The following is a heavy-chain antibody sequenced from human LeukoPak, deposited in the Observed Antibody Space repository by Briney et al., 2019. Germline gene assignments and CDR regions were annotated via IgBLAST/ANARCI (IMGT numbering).Heavy chain of an antibody. J-gene: IGHJ4*02. CDR1: GFTFKIYS. Sequence: PGGSLRLSCAASGFTFKIYSMNWVRQAPGKGLEWVSSISSSSNYRYFADSVNGRFTISRDNAKNSLYLQMDSLRAEDTALYYCVKDLSRVTAACDYWGQGTLVTVSS. CDR3: VKDLSRVTAACDY. V-gene: IGHV3-21*04. CDR2: ISSSSNYR. D-gene: IGHD6-13*01.